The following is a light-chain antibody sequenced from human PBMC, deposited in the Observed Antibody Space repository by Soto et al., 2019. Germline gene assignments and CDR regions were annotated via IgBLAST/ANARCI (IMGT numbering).Light chain of an antibody. CDR1: RSDVGSYNL. CDR3: CSYAESSTYV. CDR2: EDI. J-gene: IGLJ1*01. V-gene: IGLV2-23*01. Sequence: QSALTQPASVSGSPGQSITISCTGTRSDVGSYNLVSWYQQHTGKAPKVMIYEDIKRPSGVSNRFSGSKSYNTASLTISGIKAEDEAEYYCCSYAESSTYVFGTWTKLTVL.